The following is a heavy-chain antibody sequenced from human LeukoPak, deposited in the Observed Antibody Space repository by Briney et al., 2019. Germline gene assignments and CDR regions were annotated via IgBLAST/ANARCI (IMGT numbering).Heavy chain of an antibody. CDR2: ISAYNGNT. D-gene: IGHD1-26*01. CDR1: GYTFTSYG. Sequence: ASVKVSCKASGYTFTSYGISWVRQAPGQGLEWMGWISAYNGNTNYAQKLQGRVTMTTDTSTSTAYVELRSLRSDDTAVYYCARDHRYSGSYFWFDPWGQGTLVTVSS. CDR3: ARDHRYSGSYFWFDP. V-gene: IGHV1-18*01. J-gene: IGHJ5*02.